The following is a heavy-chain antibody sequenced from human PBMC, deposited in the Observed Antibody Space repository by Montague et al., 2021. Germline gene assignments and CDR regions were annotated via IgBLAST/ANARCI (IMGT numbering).Heavy chain of an antibody. CDR3: VKNSAFQPYYCDRHV. D-gene: IGHD1/OR15-1a*01. Sequence: YGDSVQGRFTISRDNSKNTWYLQMNSLRAEDTAVYYCVKNSAFQPYYCDRHVWGQGITVIVSS. V-gene: IGHV3-23*01. J-gene: IGHJ6*02.